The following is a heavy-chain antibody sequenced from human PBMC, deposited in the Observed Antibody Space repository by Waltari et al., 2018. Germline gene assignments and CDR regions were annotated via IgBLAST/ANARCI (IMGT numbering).Heavy chain of an antibody. Sequence: EVQLVQSGAEVKKPGESLKISCKGSGYSFTSYWIGWVRQMPGKGLEWVANIKQDGSEKYYVDSVKGRFTIARDNAKNSLYLQMNSLRAEDTAVYYCARTTYYYGMDVWGQGTTVTVSS. CDR1: GYSFTSYW. V-gene: IGHV3-7*04. CDR2: IKQDGSEK. J-gene: IGHJ6*02. D-gene: IGHD1-26*01. CDR3: ARTTYYYGMDV.